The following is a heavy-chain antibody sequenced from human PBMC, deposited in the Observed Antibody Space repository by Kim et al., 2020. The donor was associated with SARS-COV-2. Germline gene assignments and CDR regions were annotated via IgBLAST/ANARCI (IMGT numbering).Heavy chain of an antibody. CDR1: GFTFSSYG. CDR3: ARARGGLVRTSPDY. J-gene: IGHJ4*02. CDR2: IWYDGSNK. D-gene: IGHD6-13*01. V-gene: IGHV3-33*08. Sequence: GGSLRLSCAASGFTFSSYGMHWVRQAPGKGLEWVAVIWYDGSNKYYADSVKGRFTISRDNSKNTLYLQMNSLRAEDTAVYYCARARGGLVRTSPDYWGQGTLVTVSS.